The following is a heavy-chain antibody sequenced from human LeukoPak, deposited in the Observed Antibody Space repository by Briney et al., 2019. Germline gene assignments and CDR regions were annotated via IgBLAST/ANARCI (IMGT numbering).Heavy chain of an antibody. D-gene: IGHD4-23*01. CDR2: IYHSGST. CDR1: GGSISSSNW. CDR3: ARVRLPLYGGNPRAADAFDI. Sequence: PSETLSLTCAVSGGSISSSNWWSWVRQPPGKGLEWIGEIYHSGSTNYNPFLKSRVTISVDKSKNQFSLKLSSVTAADTAVYYCARVRLPLYGGNPRAADAFDIWGQGTMVTVSS. J-gene: IGHJ3*02. V-gene: IGHV4-4*02.